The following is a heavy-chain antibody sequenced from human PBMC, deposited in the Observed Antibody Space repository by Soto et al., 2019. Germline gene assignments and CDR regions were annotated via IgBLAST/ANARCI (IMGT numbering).Heavy chain of an antibody. D-gene: IGHD3-16*01. Sequence: SQTRSLTCAISGDSVSSNSSALNCISQCPSRGLEWLGRTYYRSKWYNDYAVSVKGRISINPDTSKNLFSLQLNSVTPEDTAVYYCARDRKGGFVMDVWGQGTTVTVSS. J-gene: IGHJ6*02. V-gene: IGHV6-1*01. CDR1: GDSVSSNSSA. CDR3: ARDRKGGFVMDV. CDR2: TYYRSKWYN.